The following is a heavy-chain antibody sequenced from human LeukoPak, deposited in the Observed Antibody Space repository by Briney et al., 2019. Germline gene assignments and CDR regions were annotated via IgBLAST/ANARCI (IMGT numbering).Heavy chain of an antibody. CDR2: IYYSGST. CDR1: GGSISNYY. J-gene: IGHJ6*04. D-gene: IGHD3-10*01. V-gene: IGHV4-59*01. CDR3: ARGQRGFGVQYGMDV. Sequence: SETLSLTCIVSGGSISNYYWNWIRQHPGKGLEWIGYIYYSGSTNYSPSLKSRVSISVDTSKNQFSLKLTSVTAADTAAYYCARGQRGFGVQYGMDVWGKGTTVTVSS.